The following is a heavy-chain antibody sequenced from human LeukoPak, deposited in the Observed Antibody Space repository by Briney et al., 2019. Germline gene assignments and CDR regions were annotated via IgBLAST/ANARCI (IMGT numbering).Heavy chain of an antibody. CDR2: INPNSGGT. V-gene: IGHV1-2*06. CDR1: GYTFTGYY. CDR3: AREGGAYCSSTSCSFEKYNWFDP. D-gene: IGHD2-2*01. Sequence: ASVKVSCKASGYTFTGYYMHWVRQAPGQGLEWMGRINPNSGGTNYAQKFQGRVTMTRDTSISTAYMELSRLRSDDTAVYYCAREGGAYCSSTSCSFEKYNWFDPWGQGTLVTASS. J-gene: IGHJ5*02.